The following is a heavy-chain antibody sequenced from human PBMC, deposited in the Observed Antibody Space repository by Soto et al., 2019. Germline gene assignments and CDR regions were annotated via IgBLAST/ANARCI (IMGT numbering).Heavy chain of an antibody. J-gene: IGHJ6*04. D-gene: IGHD3-3*01. V-gene: IGHV3-23*01. CDR2: ISGSGGST. CDR3: PRAGGITIFGVVYGMDV. Sequence: PGGALRLSCAASGFTFSSDAMSWVRQAPGKGLEGVSAISGSGGSTYYADSVKGLFTISRDNSKNTLYLQMNSLRAEDTAVYYCPRAGGITIFGVVYGMDVWGKGTTVTVSS. CDR1: GFTFSSDA.